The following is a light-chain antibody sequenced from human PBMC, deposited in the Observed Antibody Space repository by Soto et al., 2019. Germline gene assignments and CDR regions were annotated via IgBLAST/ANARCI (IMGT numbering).Light chain of an antibody. CDR3: ASWDDTLFGWV. CDR1: SSNLATNY. J-gene: IGLJ3*02. V-gene: IGLV1-47*02. Sequence: QSVLTQPPSVSGTPGQGVTISCSGGSSNLATNYEYWYHLLPGTAPNLVIFSNTTRPPRVPDRFSASKSGASASLVISGLRSEDEADYYCASWDDTLFGWVFGGGTKLTVL. CDR2: SNT.